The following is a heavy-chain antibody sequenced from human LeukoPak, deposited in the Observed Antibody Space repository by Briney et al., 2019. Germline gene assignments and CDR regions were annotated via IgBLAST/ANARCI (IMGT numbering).Heavy chain of an antibody. V-gene: IGHV4-34*01. J-gene: IGHJ3*01. Sequence: SETLSLTCAVYGGSFSAYYWSWIRQPPGKGLEWIGEINQSGGTSYNSSLKSRVTISVDMSKNQFSLKLSSVTAADTAVYYCATLIQYYYDSSGYHWGQGTMVTVSS. CDR1: GGSFSAYY. CDR2: INQSGGT. D-gene: IGHD3-22*01. CDR3: ATLIQYYYDSSGYH.